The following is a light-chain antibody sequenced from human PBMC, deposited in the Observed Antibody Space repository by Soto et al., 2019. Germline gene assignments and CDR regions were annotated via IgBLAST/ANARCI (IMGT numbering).Light chain of an antibody. J-gene: IGKJ4*01. V-gene: IGKV3-20*01. CDR3: QQYNNWPPLT. CDR1: QSVSSRY. Sequence: EIVLTQSPGTLSLSPGERATLSCRASQSVSSRYLAWYQQKPGQAPRLLIYGASSRATGIPDRFSGSGSGTDFTLTISRVDPEDFAVYYCQQYNNWPPLTFGGGTKVEIK. CDR2: GAS.